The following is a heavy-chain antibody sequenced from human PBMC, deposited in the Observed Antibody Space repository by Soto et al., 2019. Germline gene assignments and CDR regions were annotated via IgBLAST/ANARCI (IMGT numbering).Heavy chain of an antibody. D-gene: IGHD6-13*01. CDR3: ARDLGIAAAGTAYAFDI. J-gene: IGHJ3*02. V-gene: IGHV1-69*04. Sequence: GASVKVSCKASGGTFSSYTISWVRQAPGQGLEWMGRIIPILGIANYAQKFQGRVTITADKSTSTAYMELSSLRSEDTAVYYCARDLGIAAAGTAYAFDIWGQGTMVTV. CDR2: IIPILGIA. CDR1: GGTFSSYT.